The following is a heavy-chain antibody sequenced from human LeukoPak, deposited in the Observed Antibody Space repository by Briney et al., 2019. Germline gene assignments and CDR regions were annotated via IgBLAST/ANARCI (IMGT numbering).Heavy chain of an antibody. J-gene: IGHJ6*04. CDR2: IKEDGSEK. Sequence: PGGSLRLSCAASGFTFSSYWMSWVRQAPGKGLEWVASIKEDGSEKYNLESLKGRFTISRDNAKNSLYLQMNTLRVEDTAVYYCARDRFGGKDVWGKGTTVTVSP. CDR3: ARDRFGGKDV. D-gene: IGHD3-10*01. V-gene: IGHV3-7*01. CDR1: GFTFSSYW.